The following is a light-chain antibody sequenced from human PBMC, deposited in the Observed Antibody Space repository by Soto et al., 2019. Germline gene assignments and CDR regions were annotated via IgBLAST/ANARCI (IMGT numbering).Light chain of an antibody. CDR1: QSISKW. CDR3: QQYNSYDMWS. Sequence: DIQMTQSPSTLSASVGDRVTITCRASQSISKWLAWYQQKPGKAPKLLIYGASSLESGLPSRFSGSGSGTEFPLTISILQADDFATYYCQQYNSYDMWSFGQGTKVDLK. CDR2: GAS. V-gene: IGKV1-5*01. J-gene: IGKJ1*01.